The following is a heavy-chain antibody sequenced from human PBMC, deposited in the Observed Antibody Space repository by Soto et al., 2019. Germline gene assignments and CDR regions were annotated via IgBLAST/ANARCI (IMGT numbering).Heavy chain of an antibody. Sequence: SETLSLTCTVSGGSISSYYWSWIRQPPGKGLEWIGYIYYSGSTNYNPSLKSRVTISVDTSKNQFSLKLSSVTAADTAVYYCAAHGAYDFWSGYKVDYWGQGTLVTVSS. D-gene: IGHD3-3*01. CDR2: IYYSGST. CDR1: GGSISSYY. V-gene: IGHV4-59*01. J-gene: IGHJ4*02. CDR3: AAHGAYDFWSGYKVDY.